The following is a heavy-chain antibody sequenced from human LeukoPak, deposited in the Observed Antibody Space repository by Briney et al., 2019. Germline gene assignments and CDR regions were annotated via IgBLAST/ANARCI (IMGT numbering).Heavy chain of an antibody. CDR2: VSSSGNT. CDR1: GDSITNFH. J-gene: IGHJ5*02. D-gene: IGHD3-16*01. Sequence: KPSETLSLTCTVSGDSITNFHWNWIRQPAGKGLEWIGRVSSSGNTNFSPSLVSRVAMSPDTSNNRISLSLNSVTAADSAVYYCARSIGDHWFDPWGHGILVIVSS. CDR3: ARSIGDHWFDP. V-gene: IGHV4-4*07.